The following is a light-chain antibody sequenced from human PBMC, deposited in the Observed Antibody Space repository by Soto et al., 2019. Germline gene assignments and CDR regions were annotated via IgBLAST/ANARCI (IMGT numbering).Light chain of an antibody. CDR2: DAS. Sequence: EIVLTQSPATLSLSPGERATLSCRASQSVSSYLAWYQQKPGQAPRLLIYDASNRATGIPARFIGSGSGTDFTLTISSLEPEDFAVYYCQQRSNWPPLTFGGVTKVEIK. CDR1: QSVSSY. J-gene: IGKJ4*01. V-gene: IGKV3-11*01. CDR3: QQRSNWPPLT.